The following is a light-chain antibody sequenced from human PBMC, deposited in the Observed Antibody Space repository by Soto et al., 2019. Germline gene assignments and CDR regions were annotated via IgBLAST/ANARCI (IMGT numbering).Light chain of an antibody. CDR1: TSDVGRYNL. CDR2: EDI. J-gene: IGLJ2*01. CDR3: CSYVGGTSVV. Sequence: QSALTQPASVSGSPGQSITISCTGTTSDVGRYNLVSWYQQYPGKAPRLMIYEDIERPSGVSNRFSGSKSGNTASLTISGLQTEDEADYYCCSYVGGTSVVFGGGTKLTVL. V-gene: IGLV2-23*01.